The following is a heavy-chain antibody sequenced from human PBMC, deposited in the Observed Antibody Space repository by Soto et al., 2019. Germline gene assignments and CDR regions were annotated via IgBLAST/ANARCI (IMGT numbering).Heavy chain of an antibody. D-gene: IGHD6-6*01. CDR3: AKSGAIAAFDP. J-gene: IGHJ5*02. CDR1: GFTFSTYD. V-gene: IGHV3-23*01. Sequence: EVQVLESGGGLVQSGGSLRLSCAASGFTFSTYDMSWVRQGPGKGLEWVSLISGSGGNTYYADSVKGRFTISRDNSKNTLYLRMNSLRAEDTALYYCAKSGAIAAFDPWGQGTLVTVYS. CDR2: ISGSGGNT.